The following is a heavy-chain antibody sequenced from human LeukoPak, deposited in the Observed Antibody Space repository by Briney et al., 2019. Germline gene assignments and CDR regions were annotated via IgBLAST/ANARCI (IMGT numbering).Heavy chain of an antibody. V-gene: IGHV4-59*01. J-gene: IGHJ4*02. D-gene: IGHD3-3*01. CDR3: ARGFWSGYYYWDY. CDR1: GGSISSYY. Sequence: PSETLSLTCTVSGGSISSYYWSWIRQPPGKGLEWIGYIYYSGSTNYNPSLKSRVTISVDTSKNQFTLKLSSVTAADTAMYYCARGFWSGYYYWDYWGQGTLVTVSS. CDR2: IYYSGST.